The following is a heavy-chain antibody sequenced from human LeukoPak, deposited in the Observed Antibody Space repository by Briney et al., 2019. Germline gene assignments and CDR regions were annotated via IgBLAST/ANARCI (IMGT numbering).Heavy chain of an antibody. CDR2: VSSSGSTI. J-gene: IGHJ4*02. CDR3: AREGAYYYGSGSLDY. V-gene: IGHV3-11*01. D-gene: IGHD3-10*01. Sequence: GGSLRLSCAASGFTFSNAWMSWVRQAPGKGLEWVSYVSSSGSTIYYADSVKGRFTISRDNAKNSLYLQMNSLRAEDTAVYYCAREGAYYYGSGSLDYWGQGTLVTVSS. CDR1: GFTFSNAW.